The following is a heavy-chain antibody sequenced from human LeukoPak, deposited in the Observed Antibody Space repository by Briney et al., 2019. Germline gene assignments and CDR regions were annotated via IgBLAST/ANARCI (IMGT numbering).Heavy chain of an antibody. J-gene: IGHJ4*02. Sequence: GGSLRLSCAASGFTFSSYWMSWVRQAPGKGLEWVANIKQDGSEKYYVDSVKGRITISRDNAKNSLYLQMNSLRAEDTAVYYCARVRYCSSSSCPPYYFDDWGQGTLATVSS. D-gene: IGHD2-2*01. CDR2: IKQDGSEK. CDR3: ARVRYCSSSSCPPYYFDD. CDR1: GFTFSSYW. V-gene: IGHV3-7*01.